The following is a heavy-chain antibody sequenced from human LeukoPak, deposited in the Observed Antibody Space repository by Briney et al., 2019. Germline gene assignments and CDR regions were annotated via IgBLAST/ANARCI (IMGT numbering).Heavy chain of an antibody. CDR1: GDSISSYY. CDR2: IYYTGDT. J-gene: IGHJ4*02. CDR3: ARSFYGGSHQYYFDY. Sequence: PSETLSLTCTVSGDSISSYYWNWIRQPPGKGLEWIGYIYYTGDTNYNPSLESRVTISVDTSKNQFSLKLSSVTAADTALYYCARSFYGGSHQYYFDYWGQGTLVTVSS. D-gene: IGHD4-23*01. V-gene: IGHV4-59*08.